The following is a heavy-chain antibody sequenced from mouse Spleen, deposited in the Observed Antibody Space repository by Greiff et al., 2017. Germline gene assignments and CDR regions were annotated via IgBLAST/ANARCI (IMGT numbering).Heavy chain of an antibody. D-gene: IGHD2-3*01. CDR3: TRGWLLPNWYFDV. J-gene: IGHJ1*01. V-gene: IGHV6-6*01. Sequence: EVKVVESGGGLVQPGGSMKLSCAASGFTFSDAWMDWVRQSPEKGLEWVAEIRNKANNHATYYAESVKGRFTISRDDSKSSVYLQMNSLRAEDTGIYYCTRGWLLPNWYFDVWGAGTTVTVSS. CDR1: GFTFSDAW. CDR2: IRNKANNHAT.